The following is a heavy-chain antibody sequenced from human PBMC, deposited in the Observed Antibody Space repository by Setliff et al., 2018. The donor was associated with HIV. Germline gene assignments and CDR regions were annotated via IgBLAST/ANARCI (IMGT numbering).Heavy chain of an antibody. J-gene: IGHJ6*03. CDR2: INPNSGGT. V-gene: IGHV1-2*02. CDR1: GYTFTGCY. CDR3: ARGGITMVRGVPPGGYYYYYMDV. Sequence: ASVMVSCKASGYTFTGCYMHWVRQAPGQGLEWMGWINPNSGGTNYAQKFQGRVTMTRDTSISTAYMELSRLRSDDTAVYYCARGGITMVRGVPPGGYYYYYMDVWGKGTTVTVSS. D-gene: IGHD3-10*01.